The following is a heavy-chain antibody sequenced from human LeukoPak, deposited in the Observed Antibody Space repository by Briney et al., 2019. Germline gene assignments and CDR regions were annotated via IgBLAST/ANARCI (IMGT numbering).Heavy chain of an antibody. Sequence: SETLSLTCTVSGGSISSGSYYWGWIRQPPGKGLEWIGSIYYSGSTYYNPSLKSRVTISVDTSKNQFSLKLSSVTAADTAVYYCARQATRYYYYYMDVWGKGTTVTVSS. CDR2: IYYSGST. CDR1: GGSISSGSYY. CDR3: ARQATRYYYYYMDV. J-gene: IGHJ6*03. V-gene: IGHV4-39*01.